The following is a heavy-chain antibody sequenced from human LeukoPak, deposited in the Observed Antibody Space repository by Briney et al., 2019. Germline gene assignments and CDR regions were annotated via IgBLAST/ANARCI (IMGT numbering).Heavy chain of an antibody. V-gene: IGHV4-39*02. D-gene: IGHD2-21*01. CDR1: GASLSTSSYF. Sequence: KPSETLSLTCSVSGASLSTSSYFWGWIRQPPGKGLEWIANIHYLGITHYNPSLESRVTISMDTSKNHFSLKLSSVTAADTAVYFCARDVVPDYWGQGTVVIVSS. J-gene: IGHJ4*02. CDR3: ARDVVPDY. CDR2: IHYLGIT.